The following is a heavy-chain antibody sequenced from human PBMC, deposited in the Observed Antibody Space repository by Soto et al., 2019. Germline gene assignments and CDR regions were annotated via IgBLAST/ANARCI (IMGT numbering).Heavy chain of an antibody. CDR1: RVAFSKFI. D-gene: IGHD3-22*01. CDR3: AIVSYSSPMGDYYGMDV. Sequence: QAQLEQSGGEVKKPGSSVKVSCKASRVAFSKFIVTWVRQAPGLGLEWVGGIIPSFGTANYAQKFQGRVTMTADDSTSTSYMEVKHLRSEDTAVYYCAIVSYSSPMGDYYGMDVWGQETTVTVSS. CDR2: IIPSFGTA. V-gene: IGHV1-69*01. J-gene: IGHJ6*02.